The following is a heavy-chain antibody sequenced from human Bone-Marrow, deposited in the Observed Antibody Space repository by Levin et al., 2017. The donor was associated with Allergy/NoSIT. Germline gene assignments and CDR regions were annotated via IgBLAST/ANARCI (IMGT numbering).Heavy chain of an antibody. V-gene: IGHV4-34*01. D-gene: IGHD3-9*01. Sequence: SQTLSLPCAVYGGSFSGYYWSWLRQPPGKGLEWIGEINHSGSTNYNPSLKSRVTISVDTSKNQFSLKLSSVTAADTAVYYCARAPVVLRYFDWLLKQLDAFDIWGQGTMVTVSS. CDR2: INHSGST. J-gene: IGHJ3*02. CDR3: ARAPVVLRYFDWLLKQLDAFDI. CDR1: GGSFSGYY.